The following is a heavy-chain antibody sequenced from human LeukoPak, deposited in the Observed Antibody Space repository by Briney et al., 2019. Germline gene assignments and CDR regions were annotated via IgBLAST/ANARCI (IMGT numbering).Heavy chain of an antibody. CDR1: GGSISSYF. Sequence: PSETLSLTCTVSGGSISSYFWSWIRKPPPPGQGLIGYIYYSGSTNYNPSLKSRVTISVDTSKNQFSLKLSSVTAADTAVYYCASARLGSGLEGAFDIWGQGTMVTVSS. V-gene: IGHV4-59*13. J-gene: IGHJ3*02. D-gene: IGHD6-25*01. CDR2: IYYSGST. CDR3: ASARLGSGLEGAFDI.